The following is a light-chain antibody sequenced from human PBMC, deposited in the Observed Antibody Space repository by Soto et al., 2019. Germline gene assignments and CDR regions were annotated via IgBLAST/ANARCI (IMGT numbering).Light chain of an antibody. Sequence: DIILTQSPAIVSVSPGERATLSCRASRSVSTNLAWYQHKHGQAPRLLIYGASTRVTDIPPRFSGSGSGTEFTLTINYLKSEDFGVYYCQQYDKTVPPVTCGGGTKVEI. V-gene: IGKV3-15*01. CDR2: GAS. CDR1: RSVSTN. J-gene: IGKJ4*01. CDR3: QQYDKTVPPVT.